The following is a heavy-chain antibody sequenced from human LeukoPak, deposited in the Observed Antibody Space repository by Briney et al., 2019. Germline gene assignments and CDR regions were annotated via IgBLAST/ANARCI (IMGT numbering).Heavy chain of an antibody. CDR3: ARPLWFGARSYYYYMDV. CDR1: GFIFSSYN. D-gene: IGHD3-10*01. V-gene: IGHV3-48*04. Sequence: PGGSLRLSCAASGFIFSSYNINWVRQAPGKGLEWVSYISSSRRTISYADSVKGRFTISRDNAKNSLYLQMNSLRAEDTAVYYCARPLWFGARSYYYYMDVWGKGTTVTVSS. J-gene: IGHJ6*03. CDR2: ISSSRRTI.